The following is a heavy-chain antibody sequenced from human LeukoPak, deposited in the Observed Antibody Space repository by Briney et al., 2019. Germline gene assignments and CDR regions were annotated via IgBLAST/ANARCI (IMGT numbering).Heavy chain of an antibody. CDR1: GYTFTGYY. V-gene: IGHV1-2*02. D-gene: IGHD1-20*01. Sequence: APVKVSCKASGYTFTGYYMHWVRQVPGQGLEWMGWINPNSGGTNYAQKFQGRVTMTRDTSISTAYMELSRLRSDDTAVYYCARISITGSLFDYWGQGTLVTVSS. CDR2: INPNSGGT. CDR3: ARISITGSLFDY. J-gene: IGHJ4*02.